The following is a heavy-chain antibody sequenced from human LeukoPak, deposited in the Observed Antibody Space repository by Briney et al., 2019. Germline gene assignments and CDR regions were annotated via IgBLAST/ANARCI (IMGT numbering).Heavy chain of an antibody. V-gene: IGHV3-23*01. CDR2: ISGSGGST. Sequence: GGSLRLSCAASGFTFSSYAMSWVCQAPGKGLEWVSAISGSGGSTYYADSVKGRFTISRDNSKNTLYLQMNSLRAEDTAVYYCAKRYDTLTSYYSHCDYWGQGTLVTVSS. CDR1: GFTFSSYA. CDR3: AKRYDTLTSYYSHCDY. D-gene: IGHD3-9*01. J-gene: IGHJ4*02.